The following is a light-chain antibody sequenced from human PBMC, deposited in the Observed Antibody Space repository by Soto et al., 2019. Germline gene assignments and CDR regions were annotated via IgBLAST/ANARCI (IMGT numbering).Light chain of an antibody. Sequence: EVVLTQSPATLSLSPGERATLSCRASQSVSEFLAWYQQKPGQAPRLLIYDASNRATGIPARFSGSGSGTDFTLTISSLEDEDFALYYCQQRSKWPVTFGGGTKVDIK. CDR3: QQRSKWPVT. CDR1: QSVSEF. V-gene: IGKV3-11*01. J-gene: IGKJ4*01. CDR2: DAS.